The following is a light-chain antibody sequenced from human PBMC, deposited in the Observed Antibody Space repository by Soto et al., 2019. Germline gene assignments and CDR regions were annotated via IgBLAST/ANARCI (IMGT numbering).Light chain of an antibody. J-gene: IGLJ1*01. V-gene: IGLV2-23*02. CDR2: EVS. Sequence: QSALTQPASVSGSPGQSITISCTGTSSDVGSYNLVSWYQQHPGKAPKLMIYEVSKRPSGVSNRFSGSKSGNTASLTISGLQAEDEADYYCCPYAASSTPYPVFGPGTKVPVL. CDR3: CPYAASSTPYPV. CDR1: SSDVGSYNL.